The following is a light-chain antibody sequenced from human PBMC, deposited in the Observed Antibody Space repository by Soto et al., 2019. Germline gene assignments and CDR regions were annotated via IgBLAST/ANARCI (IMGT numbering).Light chain of an antibody. Sequence: DIQMTQSPSTLSGSVVDRFTITCRASQSISTWLAWYQQKPGKAPELLIYDASTLESGVPSRFSGSGSGTEFTLSISSLQPDDFAAYYCHQYNSGTFGQGTKVDIK. CDR1: QSISTW. V-gene: IGKV1-5*01. J-gene: IGKJ1*01. CDR3: HQYNSGT. CDR2: DAS.